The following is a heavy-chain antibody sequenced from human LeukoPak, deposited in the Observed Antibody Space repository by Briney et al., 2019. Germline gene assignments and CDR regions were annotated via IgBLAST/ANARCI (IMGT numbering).Heavy chain of an antibody. CDR3: ARGLMVRGVIEDV. J-gene: IGHJ6*04. CDR2: INHSGST. CDR1: GFTFSSYE. D-gene: IGHD3-10*01. Sequence: GSLRLSCAASGFTFSSYEMNWVRQAPGKGLEWIGEINHSGSTNYNPSLKSRVTISVDTSKNQFSLKLSSVTAADTAVYYCARGLMVRGVIEDVWGKGTTVTVSS. V-gene: IGHV4-34*01.